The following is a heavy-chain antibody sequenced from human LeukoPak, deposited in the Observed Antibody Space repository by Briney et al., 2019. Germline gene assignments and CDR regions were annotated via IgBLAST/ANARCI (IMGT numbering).Heavy chain of an antibody. J-gene: IGHJ4*02. V-gene: IGHV3-30*04. D-gene: IGHD3-22*01. Sequence: PGRSLRLSCAASGFTFSSYAMHWVRQAPGKGLEWVAVISYDGSNKYYADSVKGRFTISRDNSKNTLYLQMNSLRAGDTAVYYCARGLGSGSGYFGGGYWGQGTLVTVSS. CDR1: GFTFSSYA. CDR2: ISYDGSNK. CDR3: ARGLGSGSGYFGGGY.